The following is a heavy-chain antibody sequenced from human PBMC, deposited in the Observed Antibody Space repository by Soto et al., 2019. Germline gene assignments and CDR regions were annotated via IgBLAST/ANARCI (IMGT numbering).Heavy chain of an antibody. V-gene: IGHV4-31*03. CDR1: GGSISSGGYY. J-gene: IGHJ5*02. Sequence: QVQLQESGPGLVKASQTLSLTCTVSGGSISSGGYYWSWIRQHPGKGLEWHGYSYNSGRTYYNPSLKRRDTIPADTSKNPFSLKSSSVTAADTAVYYCARDPAPWGQGTLATVSS. CDR3: ARDPAP. CDR2: SYNSGRT.